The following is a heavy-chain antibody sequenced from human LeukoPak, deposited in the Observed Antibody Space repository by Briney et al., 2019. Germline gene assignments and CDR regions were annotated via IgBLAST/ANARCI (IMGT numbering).Heavy chain of an antibody. J-gene: IGHJ4*02. CDR3: ARSYCSGGRCYWYYFDY. CDR1: GYTFIDYY. D-gene: IGHD2-15*01. Sequence: ASVKVPCKASGYTFIDYYMHWVRQAPGQGLEWMGWINAGNGNTKYSQKFQGRVTITRDTSASTAYMELSSLRSEDTAVYYCARSYCSGGRCYWYYFDYWGQGTLVTVSS. CDR2: INAGNGNT. V-gene: IGHV1/OR15-3*02.